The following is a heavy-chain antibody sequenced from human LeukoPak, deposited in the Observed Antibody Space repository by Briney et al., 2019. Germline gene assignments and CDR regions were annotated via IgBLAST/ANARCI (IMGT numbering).Heavy chain of an antibody. CDR2: INHSGST. CDR1: GGSFSGYY. D-gene: IGHD1-26*01. J-gene: IGHJ4*02. V-gene: IGHV4-34*01. CDR3: ARVVKYSGSYYGDY. Sequence: SETLSLTCAVYGGSFSGYYWSWIRQPPGKGLEWIGEINHSGSTNYNPSLKSRVTISVDTSKNQFSLKLSSVTAADTAVYYCARVVKYSGSYYGDYWGQGALVIVSS.